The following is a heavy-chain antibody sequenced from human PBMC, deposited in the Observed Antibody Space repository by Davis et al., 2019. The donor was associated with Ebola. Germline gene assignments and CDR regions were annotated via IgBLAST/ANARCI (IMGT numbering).Heavy chain of an antibody. J-gene: IGHJ4*02. V-gene: IGHV3-73*01. Sequence: GESLKISCAASGFTFSGSAMHWVRQASGKGLEWVGRIRSKANSYATAYAASVKGRFTISRDDSKNTAYLQMNSLKTEDTAVYYCVGGEPFDYWGQGTLVTVSS. CDR1: GFTFSGSA. CDR2: IRSKANSYAT. CDR3: VGGEPFDY. D-gene: IGHD2-21*01.